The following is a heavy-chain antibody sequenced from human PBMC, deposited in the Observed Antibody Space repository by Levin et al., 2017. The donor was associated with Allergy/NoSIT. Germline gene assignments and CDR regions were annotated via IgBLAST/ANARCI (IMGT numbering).Heavy chain of an antibody. J-gene: IGHJ3*02. CDR1: GYTFTSYG. D-gene: IGHD2-21*02. CDR2: ISAYNGNT. CDR3: ARGSFVVVTAGEAFDI. Sequence: GASVKVSCKASGYTFTSYGISWVRQAPGQGLEWMGWISAYNGNTNYAQKLQGRVTMTTDTSTSTAYMELRSLRSDDTAVYYCARGSFVVVTAGEAFDIWGQGTMVTVSS. V-gene: IGHV1-18*01.